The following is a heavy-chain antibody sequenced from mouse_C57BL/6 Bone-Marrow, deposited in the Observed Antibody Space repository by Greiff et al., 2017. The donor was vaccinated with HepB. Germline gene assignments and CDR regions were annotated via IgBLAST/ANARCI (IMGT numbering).Heavy chain of an antibody. D-gene: IGHD2-4*01. V-gene: IGHV1-69*01. Sequence: QVQLQQPGAELVMPGASVKLSCKASGYTFTSYWMHWVKQRPGQGLEWIGEIDPSDSYTNYNQKFKGKSTLTVDKSSSTAYMQLSSLTSEDSAVYYCAGGEIYDDVWFAYWGPGTLVTVSA. CDR3: AGGEIYDDVWFAY. CDR1: GYTFTSYW. CDR2: IDPSDSYT. J-gene: IGHJ3*01.